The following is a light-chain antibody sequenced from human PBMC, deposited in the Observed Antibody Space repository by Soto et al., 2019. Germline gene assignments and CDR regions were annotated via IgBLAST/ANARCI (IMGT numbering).Light chain of an antibody. CDR3: SSYAGSNNWV. CDR1: STDVGNYNY. CDR2: DVN. Sequence: QSALTHPPSASGSPGQSLTISCTGTSTDVGNYNYVSWYQQHPGKAPKLMISDVNRRPSGVPDRFSGSKSGNTASLTVSGLQAEDEADYYCSSYAGSNNWVFGGGTQLTVL. J-gene: IGLJ3*02. V-gene: IGLV2-8*01.